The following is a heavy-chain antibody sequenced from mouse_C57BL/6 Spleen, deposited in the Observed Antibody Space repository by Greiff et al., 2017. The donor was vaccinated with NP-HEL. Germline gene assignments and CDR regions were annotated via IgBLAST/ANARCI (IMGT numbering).Heavy chain of an antibody. V-gene: IGHV1-52*01. J-gene: IGHJ1*03. CDR2: IDPSDSET. Sequence: QVQLQQPGAELVRPGSSVKLSCKASGYTFTSYWMHWVKQRPIQGLEWIGNIDPSDSETHYTSNFKDKATLTVDKSSSTAYMQLSSLTSEDTAVYYGARAGTTVVATGYFDVWGTGTTVTVSS. CDR1: GYTFTSYW. D-gene: IGHD1-1*01. CDR3: ARAGTTVVATGYFDV.